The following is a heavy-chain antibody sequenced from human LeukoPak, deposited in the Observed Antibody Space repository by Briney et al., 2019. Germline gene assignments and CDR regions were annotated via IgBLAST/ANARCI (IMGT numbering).Heavy chain of an antibody. Sequence: SETLSLTCTVSGGSISSYYWSWIRQPPGKGLEWIGYIYYSGSTNYNPSLKSRVTISVDTSKNQFSLKLSSVTAADTAVYYCARAPANYDILTGYYANYFDYWGQGTLVTVSS. CDR1: GGSISSYY. V-gene: IGHV4-59*12. D-gene: IGHD3-9*01. CDR2: IYYSGST. CDR3: ARAPANYDILTGYYANYFDY. J-gene: IGHJ4*02.